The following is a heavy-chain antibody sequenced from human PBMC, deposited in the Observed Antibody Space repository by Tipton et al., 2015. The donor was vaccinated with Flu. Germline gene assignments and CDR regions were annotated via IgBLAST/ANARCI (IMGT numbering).Heavy chain of an antibody. CDR3: TRGQGANP. Sequence: SLRLSCAASGFTVNSNYMSWVRQAPGKGLEWVSAIYSDGRAYYVDSVKGRFTVSRDDSKNMLSLQMDSLRAEDTAVYYCTRGQGANPWGQGTLVTVSS. J-gene: IGHJ5*02. V-gene: IGHV3-53*01. CDR2: IYSDGRA. CDR1: GFTVNSNY.